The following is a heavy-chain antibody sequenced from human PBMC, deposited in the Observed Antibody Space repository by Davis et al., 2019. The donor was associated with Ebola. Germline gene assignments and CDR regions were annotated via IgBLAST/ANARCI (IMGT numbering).Heavy chain of an antibody. CDR1: GFTFSSYA. D-gene: IGHD6-13*01. CDR3: AKDLYSSTWYRGFDY. V-gene: IGHV3-23*01. CDR2: ISGSGGST. J-gene: IGHJ4*02. Sequence: PGGSLRLSCAASGFTFSSYAMSWVRQAPGKGLEWVSAISGSGGSTYYADSVKGRFTISRDNSKNTLYLQMNSLRAEDTAVYYCAKDLYSSTWYRGFDYWGQGTLVTVSS.